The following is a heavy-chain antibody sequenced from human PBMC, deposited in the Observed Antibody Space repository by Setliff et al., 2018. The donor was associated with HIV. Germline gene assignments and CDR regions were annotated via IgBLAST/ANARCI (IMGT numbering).Heavy chain of an antibody. J-gene: IGHJ3*02. CDR2: IYYSGDT. Sequence: PSETLSLTCTVSGGSIKNYYWSWIRQSPEKGLEWIGYIYYSGDTNYNPSLRSRVTISVDTSRNQFSLKVTSVTAADTAVYYCATRRDGYRDSFDIWGQGTVVTVSS. V-gene: IGHV4-59*01. D-gene: IGHD2-21*01. CDR3: ATRRDGYRDSFDI. CDR1: GGSIKNYY.